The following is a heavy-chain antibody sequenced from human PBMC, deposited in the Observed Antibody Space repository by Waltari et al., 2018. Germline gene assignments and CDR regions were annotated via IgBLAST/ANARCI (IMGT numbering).Heavy chain of an antibody. J-gene: IGHJ4*02. CDR1: GYTFTGYY. CDR3: ARDDYDILTGYPQTDY. V-gene: IGHV1-2*02. D-gene: IGHD3-9*01. CDR2: INPNSGGT. Sequence: QVQLVQSGAEVKKPGASVKVSCKASGYTFTGYYMHWVRQAPGQGLEWMGMINPNSGGTNYAQKFQGRVTMTRDTSISTAYMELSRLRSDDTAVYYCARDDYDILTGYPQTDYWGQGTLVTVSS.